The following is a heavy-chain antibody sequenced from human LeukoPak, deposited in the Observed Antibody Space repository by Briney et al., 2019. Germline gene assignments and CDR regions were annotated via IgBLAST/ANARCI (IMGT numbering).Heavy chain of an antibody. Sequence: SETLSLTCTVSGGSISSGDYYWSWIRQPPGKGLEWIGYIYYNGSTYYNPSLKSRVTISVDTSKNQFSLKLSSVTAADTAVYYCARGGHGHYCFDYWGQGTLVTVSS. CDR1: GGSISSGDYY. V-gene: IGHV4-30-4*01. CDR3: ARGGHGHYCFDY. CDR2: IYYNGST. J-gene: IGHJ4*02. D-gene: IGHD4-17*01.